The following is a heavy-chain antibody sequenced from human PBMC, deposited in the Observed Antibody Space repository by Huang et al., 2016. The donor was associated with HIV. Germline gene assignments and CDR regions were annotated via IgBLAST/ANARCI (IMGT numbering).Heavy chain of an antibody. CDR3: ARGRGTSWSFFDT. D-gene: IGHD2-2*01. Sequence: QVRLDQWGAGLLKPSETLTLTCAVYGDSLRGFFWSWIRQSPGRGLEWIGEITQSGRTNYNRSLKSRVTIAIDTSKKQFSLKLKSVTADDTSTYYCARGRGTSWSFFDTWGQGSFVTVSS. V-gene: IGHV4-34*01. J-gene: IGHJ5*02. CDR1: GDSLRGFF. CDR2: ITQSGRT.